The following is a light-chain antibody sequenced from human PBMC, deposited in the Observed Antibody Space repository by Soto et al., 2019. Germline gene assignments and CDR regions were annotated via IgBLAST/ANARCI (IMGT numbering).Light chain of an antibody. CDR3: QQRSNWA. Sequence: PGERATLSCRASQSVSSYLAWYQQKPGQAPRLLIYDASNRATGIPARFSGSGSGTDFTLTISSLEPEDFAVYYCQQRSNWAFGGGTKVEIK. CDR1: QSVSSY. CDR2: DAS. V-gene: IGKV3-11*01. J-gene: IGKJ4*01.